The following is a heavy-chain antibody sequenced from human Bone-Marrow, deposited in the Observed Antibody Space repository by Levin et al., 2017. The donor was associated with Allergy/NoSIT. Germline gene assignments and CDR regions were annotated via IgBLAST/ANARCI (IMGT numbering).Heavy chain of an antibody. CDR1: GFTFSSYA. Sequence: GGSLRLSCAASGFTFSSYAMSWVRQAPGKGLEWVSAISGSGGSTYYADSVKGRFTISRDNSKNTLYLQMNSLRAEDTAVYYCAKDAAVGYCSSTSCYLPYYDYGMDVWGQGTTVTVSS. D-gene: IGHD2-2*01. J-gene: IGHJ6*02. CDR3: AKDAAVGYCSSTSCYLPYYDYGMDV. V-gene: IGHV3-23*01. CDR2: ISGSGGST.